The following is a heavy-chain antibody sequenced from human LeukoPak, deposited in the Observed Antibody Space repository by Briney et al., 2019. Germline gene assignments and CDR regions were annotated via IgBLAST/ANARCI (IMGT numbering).Heavy chain of an antibody. CDR1: GFTVSSNY. D-gene: IGHD6-19*01. CDR2: ISNDGDT. Sequence: PGGSLRLSCAASGFTVSSNYMSWVRQGPGKGLECVSVISNDGDTYNADSVKGRFTISRDTSKNTVSLQMNSLRAEDAAVYYCAGDKTTGGWYEFDYWGQGTLVTVSS. J-gene: IGHJ4*02. V-gene: IGHV3-53*01. CDR3: AGDKTTGGWYEFDY.